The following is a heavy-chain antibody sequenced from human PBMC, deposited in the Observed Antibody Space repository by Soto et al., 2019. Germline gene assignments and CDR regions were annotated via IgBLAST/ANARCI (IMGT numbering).Heavy chain of an antibody. CDR3: ARVERETATTVVDAFDI. J-gene: IGHJ3*02. V-gene: IGHV4-34*01. CDR1: GGFVSSGSYY. Sequence: QVQLQQWGAGLLKPSETLSLTCAVYGGFVSSGSYYWSWIRQPPGKGLEWIGEMSHSGGTHFNTCIKSRVNISVDTFKNQFSLKMSSVTAADTALYYCARVERETATTVVDAFDIWGPGTMVTVSS. D-gene: IGHD1-1*01. CDR2: MSHSGGT.